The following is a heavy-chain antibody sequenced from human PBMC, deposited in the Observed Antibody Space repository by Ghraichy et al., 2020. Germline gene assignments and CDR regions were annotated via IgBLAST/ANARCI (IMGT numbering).Heavy chain of an antibody. CDR1: GGSISSGGYY. J-gene: IGHJ4*02. D-gene: IGHD3-22*01. V-gene: IGHV4-31*03. CDR2: IYYSGST. Sequence: SETLSLTCTVSGGSISSGGYYWSWIRQHPGKGLEWIGYIYYSGSTYYNPSLKSRVTISVDTSKNQFSLKLSSVTAADTAVYYCARGVFYYDSSGYYYQFDYWGQGTLVTVSS. CDR3: ARGVFYYDSSGYYYQFDY.